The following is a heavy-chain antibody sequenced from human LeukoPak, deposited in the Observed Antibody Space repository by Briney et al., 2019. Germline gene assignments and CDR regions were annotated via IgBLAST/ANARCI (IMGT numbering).Heavy chain of an antibody. CDR3: AKGRGAFDI. D-gene: IGHD3-10*01. CDR1: GFSFSGYS. J-gene: IGHJ3*02. V-gene: IGHV3-21*01. CDR2: ITTSSSYI. Sequence: GGSLRLSCAASGFSFSGYSMNWVRQAPGKGLEWVSSITTSSSYIHYADSVRGRFTISRDNSKNTLYLQMNSLRAEDTAVYYCAKGRGAFDIWGQGTMVTVSS.